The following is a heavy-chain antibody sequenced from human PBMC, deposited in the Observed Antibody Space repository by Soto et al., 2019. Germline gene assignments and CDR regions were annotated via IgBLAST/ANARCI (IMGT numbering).Heavy chain of an antibody. CDR1: GYTFTSYY. Sequence: ASVKVSCKASGYTFTSYYMHWVRQAPGQGLEWMGIINPSGGSTSYAQKFQGRVTMTRDTSTSTVYMELSSLRSEDTAVYYCARDQCSGGSCYGVASYFDYWGQGTLVTVSS. CDR2: INPSGGST. V-gene: IGHV1-46*01. CDR3: ARDQCSGGSCYGVASYFDY. J-gene: IGHJ4*02. D-gene: IGHD2-15*01.